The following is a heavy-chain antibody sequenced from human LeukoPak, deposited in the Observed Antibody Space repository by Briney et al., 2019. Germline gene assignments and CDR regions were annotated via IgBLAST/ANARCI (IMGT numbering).Heavy chain of an antibody. Sequence: GGSLRLSCAASGFTLSDYWMSWVRQAPGKGLEWVANIKHDGSDKYYVDSVKGRFNISRDNAKKSLYLQMNSLRAEDTAVYYCARDLNIKAPYYDFWSGYYGGTGGFDYWGQGTLVTVSS. CDR3: ARDLNIKAPYYDFWSGYYGGTGGFDY. CDR2: IKHDGSDK. J-gene: IGHJ4*02. V-gene: IGHV3-7*01. CDR1: GFTLSDYW. D-gene: IGHD3-3*01.